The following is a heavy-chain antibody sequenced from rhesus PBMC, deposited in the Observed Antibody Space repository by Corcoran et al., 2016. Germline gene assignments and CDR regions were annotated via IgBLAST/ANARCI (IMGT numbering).Heavy chain of an antibody. CDR2: IDGNNVST. J-gene: IGHJ4*01. D-gene: IGHD4-17*01. V-gene: IGHV4-73*01. CDR3: LRGPYGANVLDF. Sequence: QVKLQQWGEGLVKPSETLSLTCAVYGGSITGYYGSWIRQTPGKGLEWIGNIDGNNVSTNYHPSLKNRVTISQATSKNQFSLKLNSVAAADTAVYFCLRGPYGANVLDFWGQGVLVTVSS. CDR1: GGSITGYY.